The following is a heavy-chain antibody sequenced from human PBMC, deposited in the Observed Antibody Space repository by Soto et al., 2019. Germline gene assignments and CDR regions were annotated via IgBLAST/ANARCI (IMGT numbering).Heavy chain of an antibody. D-gene: IGHD3-10*01. CDR1: GFTFSSYA. J-gene: IGHJ4*02. V-gene: IGHV3-23*01. CDR3: AKELSYYGSGSLH. CDR2: ISGSGGST. Sequence: GGSLRLSCAASGFTFSSYAMSWVRQAPGKGLEWVSAISGSGGSTYYAGSVKGRFTISRDNSKSTLSLQMNSLTAEDTAVYYCAKELSYYGSGSLHWGPGTLVTVSS.